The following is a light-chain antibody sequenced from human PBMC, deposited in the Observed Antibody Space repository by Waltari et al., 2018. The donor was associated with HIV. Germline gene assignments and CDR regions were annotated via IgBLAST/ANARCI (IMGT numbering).Light chain of an antibody. CDR2: LGS. CDR1: QSLLQSNGYNY. Sequence: DIVMIQSLLSLHVTFGELASVSFTSSQSLLQSNGYNYLDWYLKKPGQSPQLRLYLGSGRVSGVPDRFSGSGSGTDFTLKSSRVEAEDVGSYYCMEPLQATFGQGTRLEIK. J-gene: IGKJ5*01. V-gene: IGKV2-28*01. CDR3: MEPLQAT.